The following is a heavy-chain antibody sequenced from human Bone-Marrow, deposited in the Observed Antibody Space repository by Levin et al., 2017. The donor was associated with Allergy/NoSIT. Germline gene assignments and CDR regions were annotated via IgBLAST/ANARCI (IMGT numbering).Heavy chain of an antibody. CDR1: GFSFTSYG. CDR3: AKGRRHCKVGNCYYPYYYDMEV. V-gene: IGHV3-23*01. J-gene: IGHJ6*02. D-gene: IGHD2-15*01. CDR2: ISAGGGRK. Sequence: GGSLRLSCAASGFSFTSYGMSWVRQAPGRGLEWVSGISAGGGRKFYADSVKGRFTTSSDNSKNTLYLEMNSLRVEDTAVYYCAKGRRHCKVGNCYYPYYYDMEVGGQGTTVTVSS.